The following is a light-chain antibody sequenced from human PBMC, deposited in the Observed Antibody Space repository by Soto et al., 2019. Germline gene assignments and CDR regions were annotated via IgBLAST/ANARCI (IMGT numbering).Light chain of an antibody. V-gene: IGKV3-15*01. CDR2: GAS. J-gene: IGKJ2*01. Sequence: EIVMTQSPATLSVSPGERATLSCRASQSVSSNLAWYQQKPGQAPRLLIYGASTRATGIPARFSGSGSGTEFTLTXSSLQXEXXXVYYCQQYNNWPKTFGQGTKLEIK. CDR1: QSVSSN. CDR3: QQYNNWPKT.